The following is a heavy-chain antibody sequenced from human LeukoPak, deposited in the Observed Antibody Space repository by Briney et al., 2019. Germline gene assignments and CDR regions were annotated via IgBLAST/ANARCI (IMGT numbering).Heavy chain of an antibody. J-gene: IGHJ4*02. V-gene: IGHV3-48*03. CDR2: ISSSGHMI. D-gene: IGHD1-26*01. CDR3: ARIGTHVGQTDY. Sequence: GGSLSLSCAASGFIFSNHEMYWVRQAPGKGLEWLSYISSSGHMIYYADSVKGRFTVSRDNAKNSLYLQMNPLRHDDTAVYYCARIGTHVGQTDYWGQGTLVIVSS. CDR1: GFIFSNHE.